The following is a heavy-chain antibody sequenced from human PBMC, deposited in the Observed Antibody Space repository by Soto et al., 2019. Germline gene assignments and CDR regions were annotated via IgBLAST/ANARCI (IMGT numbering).Heavy chain of an antibody. Sequence: GGSLRLSCAASGFTFSTHGMHWVRQAPGKGPEWVAVISHDGSKKYYVESVEGRFSISRDNSKSIVHLQMNNVRTEDTAVYYCAKDKGPYYDFWSGQRWFDPWGQGTLVTV. CDR2: ISHDGSKK. V-gene: IGHV3-30*18. J-gene: IGHJ5*02. D-gene: IGHD3-3*01. CDR1: GFTFSTHG. CDR3: AKDKGPYYDFWSGQRWFDP.